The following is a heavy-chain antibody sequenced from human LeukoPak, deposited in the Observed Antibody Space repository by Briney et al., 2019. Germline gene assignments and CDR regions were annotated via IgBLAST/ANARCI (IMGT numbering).Heavy chain of an antibody. V-gene: IGHV3-23*01. Sequence: GGSLRLSCADSGFTFSSYTFSTYAMSWVRQAPGKGLEWVSAVSGSGVSTYYADSVKGRFTISRDNSKNTLYLQMNGLRAEDTAVYYCAKGVEDSGIYYYYYMDVWGKGTTVTVSS. CDR2: VSGSGVST. CDR3: AKGVEDSGIYYYYYMDV. CDR1: GFTFSSYTFSTYA. D-gene: IGHD2-15*01. J-gene: IGHJ6*03.